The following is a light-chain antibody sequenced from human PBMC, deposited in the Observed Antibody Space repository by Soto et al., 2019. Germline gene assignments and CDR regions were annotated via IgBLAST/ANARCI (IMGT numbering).Light chain of an antibody. CDR3: QSYDNILSGNVV. J-gene: IGLJ2*01. CDR2: GNS. Sequence: QSVLTQPPSVSGAPGQRVTISCTGSSSNIGAGYDGHWYQQLPGTAPKLLMYGNSNRPLGVPDRFFGSKSGTSASLAITGLQADDEADYYCQSYDNILSGNVVFGGGTKLTVL. CDR1: SSNIGAGYD. V-gene: IGLV1-40*01.